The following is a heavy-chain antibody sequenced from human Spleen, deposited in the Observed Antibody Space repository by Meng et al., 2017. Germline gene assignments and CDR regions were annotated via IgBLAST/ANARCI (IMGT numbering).Heavy chain of an antibody. J-gene: IGHJ4*02. Sequence: GESLKISCAASGFTFSSYAMHWVRQAPGKGLEWVAVISYDGSNKYYADSVKGRFTISRDNSKNTLYLQMNSLRDEDTAVYYCARDNHDSSGYYFRGGSFDYWGQGTLVTVSS. CDR2: ISYDGSNK. CDR3: ARDNHDSSGYYFRGGSFDY. CDR1: GFTFSSYA. D-gene: IGHD3-22*01. V-gene: IGHV3-30*14.